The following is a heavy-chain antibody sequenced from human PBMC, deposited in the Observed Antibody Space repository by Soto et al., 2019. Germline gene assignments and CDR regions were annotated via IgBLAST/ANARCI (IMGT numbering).Heavy chain of an antibody. D-gene: IGHD3-9*01. V-gene: IGHV5-51*01. J-gene: IGHJ6*02. CDR2: IYPGDSDT. CDR3: ARQGDVLTGYYDDQDFSHYYGMDV. Sequence: GESLKISCKASGYSFTNYWIAWVRQLPGKGLEWMGIIYPGDSDTRYSPSFQGQVTISADKSISTVYLQWSSLKASDTAMYYCARQGDVLTGYYDDQDFSHYYGMDVWGQGTTVTVSS. CDR1: GYSFTNYW.